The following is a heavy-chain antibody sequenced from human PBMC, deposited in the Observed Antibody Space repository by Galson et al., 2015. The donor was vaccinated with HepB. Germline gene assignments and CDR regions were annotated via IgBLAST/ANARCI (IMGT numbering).Heavy chain of an antibody. CDR1: GFTFSSYW. V-gene: IGHV3-74*01. Sequence: SLRLSCAASGFTFSSYWMRWVRQAPGKGLEWVSRISSTGSSTSYADSVKGRFTISRDNAKNTLYLQMNSLRAEDTAVYYCAREQWLVMRRWFDPWGQGTLVTVSS. CDR3: AREQWLVMRRWFDP. J-gene: IGHJ5*02. CDR2: ISSTGSST. D-gene: IGHD6-19*01.